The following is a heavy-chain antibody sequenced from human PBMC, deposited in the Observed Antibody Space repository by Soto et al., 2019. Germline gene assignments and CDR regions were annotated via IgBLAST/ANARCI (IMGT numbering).Heavy chain of an antibody. Sequence: PSETLSLTCTVSGDFISYYSWAWIRQSAGKGLEWIGYIYYSGSIYYNPSLKSRVTISVDTSKNQFSLKLSSVTAADTAVYYCARGTYDFWSGPNWFDPWGQGTLVTSPQ. V-gene: IGHV4-59*06. CDR3: ARGTYDFWSGPNWFDP. J-gene: IGHJ5*02. D-gene: IGHD3-3*01. CDR2: IYYSGSI. CDR1: GDFISYYS.